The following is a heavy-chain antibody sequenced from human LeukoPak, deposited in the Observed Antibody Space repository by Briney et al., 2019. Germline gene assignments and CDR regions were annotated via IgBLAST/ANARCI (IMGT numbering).Heavy chain of an antibody. J-gene: IGHJ4*02. Sequence: GGSLRLSCAPSGFIFSSYAMSWVRQAPGKGLEWVSVITASGRTTYYADSVKGRFTISRDNSKNTLYLQMNSLRAEDTAVYHCATRNSDWDFDYWGQGTLVTVSS. D-gene: IGHD6-19*01. CDR3: ATRNSDWDFDY. V-gene: IGHV3-23*01. CDR2: ITASGRTT. CDR1: GFIFSSYA.